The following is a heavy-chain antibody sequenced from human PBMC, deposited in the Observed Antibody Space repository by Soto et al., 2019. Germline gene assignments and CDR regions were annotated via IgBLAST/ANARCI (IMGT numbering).Heavy chain of an antibody. J-gene: IGHJ4*02. CDR2: ISGSGGST. V-gene: IGHV3-23*01. CDR1: GFTFSSYA. CDR3: AKDTTYGFIYYFDY. D-gene: IGHD3-10*01. Sequence: AGGSLRLSCAASGFTFSSYAMSWVRQAPGKGLEWVSAISGSGGSTYYADSVKGRFTISRDNSKNTLYLQMNSLRAEDTALYYCAKDTTYGFIYYFDYWGQGTLVTVSS.